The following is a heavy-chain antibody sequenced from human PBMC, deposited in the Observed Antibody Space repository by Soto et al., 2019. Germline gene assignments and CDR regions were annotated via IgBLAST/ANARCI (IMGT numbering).Heavy chain of an antibody. V-gene: IGHV1-2*04. Sequence: QVQLVQSGAEVKKPGASVKVSCKASGYTFTGYYMHWVRQAPGQGLEWMGWINPNSGGTNYAQKFQGWVTMTRDTSISTAYMELSRLRSDDTAGYYCARADIAAAIRYFDYWGQGTLVTVSS. CDR2: INPNSGGT. CDR1: GYTFTGYY. J-gene: IGHJ4*02. CDR3: ARADIAAAIRYFDY. D-gene: IGHD6-13*01.